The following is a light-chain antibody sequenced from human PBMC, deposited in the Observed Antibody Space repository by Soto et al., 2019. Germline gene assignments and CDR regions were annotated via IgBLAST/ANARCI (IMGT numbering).Light chain of an antibody. Sequence: SQDINSRLAWFQQQPGRPPKYVIQAATMLQSGFPSRFAGSGSGRDFTLTIHTLQPEDSATYYCLQVANFPRTFGQGTKVDIK. CDR3: LQVANFPRT. CDR1: QDINSR. V-gene: IGKV1-12*01. J-gene: IGKJ1*01. CDR2: AAT.